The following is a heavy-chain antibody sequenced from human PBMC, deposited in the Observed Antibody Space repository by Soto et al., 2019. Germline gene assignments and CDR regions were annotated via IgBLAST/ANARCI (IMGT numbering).Heavy chain of an antibody. CDR2: MSYSRST. CDR1: GGSISSNNYY. Sequence: SETLSLTCFVSGGSISSNNYYWGWIRQPPGKGLEWIGSMSYSRSTYYNPSLKSRVTISVDTSKNQFSLKLTSVTAADTAVYYGGRQIDRFGVTASWGPGTLVTVSS. D-gene: IGHD3-9*01. J-gene: IGHJ1*01. V-gene: IGHV4-39*01. CDR3: GRQIDRFGVTAS.